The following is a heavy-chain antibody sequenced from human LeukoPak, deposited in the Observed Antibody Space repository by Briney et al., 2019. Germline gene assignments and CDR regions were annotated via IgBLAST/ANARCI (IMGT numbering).Heavy chain of an antibody. V-gene: IGHV4-59*01. D-gene: IGHD1-26*01. CDR2: IYYSGST. Sequence: SETLSLTCSVSGGSISSYYWSWIRQPPGKGLEWIGYIYYSGSTNYNPSLKSRVTISVDTSKNQFSLKLTSVTAADTAVYYCARGVNSGYFDYCGQGTLVTVSS. CDR3: ARGVNSGYFDY. CDR1: GGSISSYY. J-gene: IGHJ4*02.